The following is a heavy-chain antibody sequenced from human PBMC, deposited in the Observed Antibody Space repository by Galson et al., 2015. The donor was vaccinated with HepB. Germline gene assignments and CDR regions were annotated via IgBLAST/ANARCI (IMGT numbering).Heavy chain of an antibody. D-gene: IGHD4-23*01. Sequence: SLRLSCAASGFTVSSNYMSWVRQAPGKGLEWVSVIYSGGSTYYADSVKGRFTISRDNSKNTLYLQMNSLRAEDTAVYYCARAKPSPHGGQRRWYYYYYMDVWGKGTTVTVSS. CDR2: IYSGGST. CDR1: GFTVSSNY. J-gene: IGHJ6*03. CDR3: ARAKPSPHGGQRRWYYYYYMDV. V-gene: IGHV3-53*01.